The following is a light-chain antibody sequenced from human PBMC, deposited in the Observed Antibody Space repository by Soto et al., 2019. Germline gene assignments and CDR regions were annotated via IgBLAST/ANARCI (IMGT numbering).Light chain of an antibody. J-gene: IGLJ3*02. CDR3: ATWSDSLKGWV. CDR1: SSDIGSNS. CDR2: AND. Sequence: QSVLTQPPSASRTPGQRVTIPCSGSSSDIGSNSVNWYQQLPGAAPRLLIYANDHRPSGVPDRFSASMSGTSASLAISGVRSEDEAFYYCATWSDSLKGWVFGGGTKVTVL. V-gene: IGLV1-44*01.